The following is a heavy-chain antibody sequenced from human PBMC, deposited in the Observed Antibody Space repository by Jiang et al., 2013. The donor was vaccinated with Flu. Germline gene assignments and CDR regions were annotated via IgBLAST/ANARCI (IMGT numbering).Heavy chain of an antibody. J-gene: IGHJ4*02. Sequence: ESGGGLVQPGGSLRLSCAASGLTFGHYWMSWVRQAPGKGLEWVASINEKGREKYYVDSVRGRFIISRDNAKNSLYLQVNSLRAEDTAVYFCTHCSSGWTWYLDYWGQGTRVTVSS. CDR2: INEKGREK. D-gene: IGHD6-19*01. V-gene: IGHV3-7*03. CDR1: GLTFGHYW. CDR3: THCSSGWTWYLDY.